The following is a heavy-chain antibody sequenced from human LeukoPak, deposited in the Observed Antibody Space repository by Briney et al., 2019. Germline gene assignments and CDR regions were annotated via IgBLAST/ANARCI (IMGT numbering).Heavy chain of an antibody. D-gene: IGHD3-3*01. CDR1: GCNFDAYC. CDR3: ARGEWLVLGDH. Sequence: ASVKVSCKASGCNFDAYCMHWVRQAPGQGLEWMGWINPNSGGTNYAQKFQGRVTLTRDTSINTVYMEVNRLTSDDTVVYYCARGEWLVLGDHWGQGTPVTVSS. CDR2: INPNSGGT. J-gene: IGHJ4*02. V-gene: IGHV1-2*02.